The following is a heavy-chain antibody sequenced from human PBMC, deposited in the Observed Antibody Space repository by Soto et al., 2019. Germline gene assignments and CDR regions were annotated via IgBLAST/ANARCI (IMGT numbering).Heavy chain of an antibody. CDR1: GYIFTKSA. D-gene: IGHD3-22*01. CDR2: ISGGNGNT. Sequence: ASVKVSCKASGYIFTKSAMHCVRQAPGQRLEWMGWISGGNGNTKYSPKLQDRVTITRDTSASTAYMELSSLRSEDTALYYCARASVGITMIVVANYYYGMDVWGQGTTVTVSS. CDR3: ARASVGITMIVVANYYYGMDV. V-gene: IGHV1-3*01. J-gene: IGHJ6*02.